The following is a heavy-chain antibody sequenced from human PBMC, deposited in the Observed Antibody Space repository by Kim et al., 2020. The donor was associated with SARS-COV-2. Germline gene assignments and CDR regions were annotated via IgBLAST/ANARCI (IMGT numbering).Heavy chain of an antibody. CDR2: ISSRCSTV. V-gene: IGHV3-48*04. D-gene: IGHD4-17*01. J-gene: IGHJ3*02. CDR1: GFNFDSYG. Sequence: GGSLRLSCAPTGFNFDSYGMNWVRQAPGKGLEWVSYISSRCSTVYYVDSVKGRFTVSRDDDGNSLYLQMSSLRAEDTAVYFCAIICDYGDRGPLDIWGRGTIVTVSS. CDR3: AIICDYGDRGPLDI.